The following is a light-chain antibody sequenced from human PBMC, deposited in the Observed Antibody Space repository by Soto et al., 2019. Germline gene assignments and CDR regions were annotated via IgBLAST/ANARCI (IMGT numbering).Light chain of an antibody. J-gene: IGKJ4*01. CDR1: QSVSSY. CDR3: QQRSNGPSLT. V-gene: IGKV3-11*01. CDR2: DAS. Sequence: EIVLTQSPATLSLSPGERATLSCRASQSVSSYLAWYQQEPGQAPRLLIYDASNRATGIPARFSGSGSGTDFTLTISSLEPEDFAVYYCQQRSNGPSLTFGGGTKVDI.